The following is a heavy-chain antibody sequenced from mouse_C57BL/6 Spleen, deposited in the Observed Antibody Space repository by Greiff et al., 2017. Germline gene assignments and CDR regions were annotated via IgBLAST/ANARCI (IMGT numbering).Heavy chain of an antibody. Sequence: QVQLQQSGAELVRPGASVTLSCKASGYTFTDYEMHWVKQTPVQGLEWIGAIDPETGGTAYNQKFKGKAILTADKSSITAYMELRSLTSEDSAVYYCTRQGRGYFDYWGQGTTLTVSS. J-gene: IGHJ2*01. D-gene: IGHD3-3*01. CDR3: TRQGRGYFDY. CDR2: IDPETGGT. V-gene: IGHV1-15*01. CDR1: GYTFTDYE.